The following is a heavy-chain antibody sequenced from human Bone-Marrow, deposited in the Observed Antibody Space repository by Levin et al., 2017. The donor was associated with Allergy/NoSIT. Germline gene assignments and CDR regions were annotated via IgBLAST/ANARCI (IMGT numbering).Heavy chain of an antibody. J-gene: IGHJ4*02. V-gene: IGHV3-23*01. D-gene: IGHD3-3*01. CDR1: EFTFSSSA. CDR2: IVGDGHTA. Sequence: QAGGSLRLSCVGSEFTFSSSAMTWVRQAPGKGLQWVSTIVGDGHTAYYADSVRGRFTVSRDNSKNTLYVEMDSLRVEDTAIYYCAKINDFWSRPPDYWGQGTLVTVSS. CDR3: AKINDFWSRPPDY.